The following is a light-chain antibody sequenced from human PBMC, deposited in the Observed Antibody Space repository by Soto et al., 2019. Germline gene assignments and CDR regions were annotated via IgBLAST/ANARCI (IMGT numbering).Light chain of an antibody. J-gene: IGKJ1*01. CDR2: DAS. Sequence: EIVLTQSPATLSLSPGERATLSCRASQSVSSYLAWYQQQPGQAPRLLIYDASNRATGIPARFSRSGSGTDFTLTISSLEPEDFAVYYCQQRSNWPPSWTFGQGTKVEIK. CDR1: QSVSSY. CDR3: QQRSNWPPSWT. V-gene: IGKV3-11*01.